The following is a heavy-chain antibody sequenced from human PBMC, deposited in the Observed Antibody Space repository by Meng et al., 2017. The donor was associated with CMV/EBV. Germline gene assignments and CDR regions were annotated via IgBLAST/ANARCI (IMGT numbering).Heavy chain of an antibody. J-gene: IGHJ4*02. V-gene: IGHV4-59*01. Sequence: SETLFLTCTVSGGSISSYYWSWIRQPPGKGLEWIGYIYYSGSTNYNPSLKSRITISVDTSKKQFSLKLISVTAADTAVYYCARGKQYNSSWYPSFDYWGQGTLVTVSS. CDR1: GGSISSYY. CDR2: IYYSGST. D-gene: IGHD6-13*01. CDR3: ARGKQYNSSWYPSFDY.